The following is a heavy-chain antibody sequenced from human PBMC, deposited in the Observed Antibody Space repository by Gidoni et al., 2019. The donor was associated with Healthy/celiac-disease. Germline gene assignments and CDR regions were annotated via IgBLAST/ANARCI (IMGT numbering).Heavy chain of an antibody. CDR1: GFHFGVYA. CDR2: IRSKAYGGTT. Sequence: EVQLVESGGGLVQPGRSLRLSCTASGFHFGVYALSWFRQATGKGLEWVVFIRSKAYGGTTEYAASVKGRFTISRDDSKSIAYLQMNSLKTEDTAVYYCTRVQYQLLYLGAYFDYWGQGTLVTVSS. V-gene: IGHV3-49*03. CDR3: TRVQYQLLYLGAYFDY. J-gene: IGHJ4*02. D-gene: IGHD2-2*02.